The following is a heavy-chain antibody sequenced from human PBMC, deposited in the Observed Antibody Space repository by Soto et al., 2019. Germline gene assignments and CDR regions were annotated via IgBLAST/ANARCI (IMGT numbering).Heavy chain of an antibody. J-gene: IGHJ4*02. CDR1: GFTFSSYA. CDR2: ISGSGGST. Sequence: GVSLRLSCAASGFTFSSYAMSWVRQAPGKGLEWVSAISGSGGSTYYADSVKGRFTISRDNSKNTLYLQMNSLRAEDTAVYYCAKDGSTVEWELLPVYFDYWGQATLV. D-gene: IGHD1-26*01. CDR3: AKDGSTVEWELLPVYFDY. V-gene: IGHV3-23*01.